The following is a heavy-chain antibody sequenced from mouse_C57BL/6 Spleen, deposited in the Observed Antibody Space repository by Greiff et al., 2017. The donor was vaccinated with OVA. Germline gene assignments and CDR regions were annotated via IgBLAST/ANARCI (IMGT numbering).Heavy chain of an antibody. CDR2: ISSGGSYT. Sequence: EVQLVESGGDLVKPGGSLKLSCAASGFTFSSYGMSWVRQTPDKRLEWVATISSGGSYTYYPDSVKGRFTISRDNAKNTLYLQMSSLKSEDTAMYYCARPYGNYPYYYAMDYWGQGTSVTVSS. CDR1: GFTFSSYG. V-gene: IGHV5-6*01. CDR3: ARPYGNYPYYYAMDY. J-gene: IGHJ4*01. D-gene: IGHD2-1*01.